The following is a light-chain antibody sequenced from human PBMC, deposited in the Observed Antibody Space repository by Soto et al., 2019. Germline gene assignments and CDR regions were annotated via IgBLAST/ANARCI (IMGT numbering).Light chain of an antibody. CDR1: QSLSSNY. CDR3: QQYDRAPRT. V-gene: IGKV3-20*01. J-gene: IGKJ1*01. Sequence: EIVLTQSPGTLSLSPGERATLSCMASQSLSSNYLAWYQQKPGQAPRLLIYGVSSRATGIPDRFSGSGSGTDFTLTISRLEPEDSAVYYCQQYDRAPRTFGQGTKV. CDR2: GVS.